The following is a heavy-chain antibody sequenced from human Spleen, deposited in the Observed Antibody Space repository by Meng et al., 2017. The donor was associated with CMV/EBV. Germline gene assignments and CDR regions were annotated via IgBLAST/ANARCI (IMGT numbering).Heavy chain of an antibody. CDR2: INSDGSST. CDR3: ARGRGGYCTSTTCYAGRFDP. CDR1: GFTFSSYW. J-gene: IGHJ5*02. V-gene: IGHV3-74*01. Sequence: GGSLRLSCAASGFTFSSYWMHWVRQAPGKGLVLVSRINSDGSSTSYADSVKGRFTISRDNAKNTLYLQMNSLRPEDTAVYHCARGRGGYCTSTTCYAGRFDPWGQGTLVTVSS. D-gene: IGHD2-2*01.